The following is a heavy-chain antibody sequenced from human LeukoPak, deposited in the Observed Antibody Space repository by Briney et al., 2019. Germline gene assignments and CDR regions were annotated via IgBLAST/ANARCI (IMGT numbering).Heavy chain of an antibody. CDR2: IYYSGST. Sequence: SETLSLTCTVSGGSISSSSYYWGWIRQPPGKGLEWIGSIYYSGSTYYSPSLKSRVTISVDTSKNQFSLKLSSVTAADTAVYYCARQGGKRGLDIWGQGTMVTVSS. V-gene: IGHV4-39*01. CDR1: GGSISSSSYY. CDR3: ARQGGKRGLDI. D-gene: IGHD4-23*01. J-gene: IGHJ3*02.